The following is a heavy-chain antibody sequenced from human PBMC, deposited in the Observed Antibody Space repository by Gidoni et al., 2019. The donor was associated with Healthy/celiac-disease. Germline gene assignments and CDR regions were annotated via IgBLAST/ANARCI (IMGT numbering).Heavy chain of an antibody. V-gene: IGHV4-39*01. CDR3: ASLSFGPTYYYYGMDV. J-gene: IGHJ6*02. CDR2: IYYSGST. CDR1: GGSISRSSYY. Sequence: QLQLQESGPGLVKPSETLSLTCTVSGGSISRSSYYWGWIRQPPGKGLEWIGSIYYSGSTYYNPSLKSRVTISVDTSKNQFSLKLSSVTAADTAVYYCASLSFGPTYYYYGMDVWGQGTTVTVSS. D-gene: IGHD3-10*01.